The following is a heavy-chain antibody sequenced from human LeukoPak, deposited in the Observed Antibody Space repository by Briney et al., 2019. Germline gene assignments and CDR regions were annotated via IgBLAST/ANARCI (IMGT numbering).Heavy chain of an antibody. J-gene: IGHJ4*02. V-gene: IGHV3-21*01. CDR1: GFIFSSFR. D-gene: IGHD3-22*01. CDR3: ARNYYDSSGYYYAFDN. CDR2: ISSSGRLI. Sequence: GGSLRLSCAASGFIFSSFRMNWVRQAPGKGLECVSSISSSGRLIYYADSMKGRFTVSRDNAKNSLFLQLNSLRAEDTAVYYCARNYYDSSGYYYAFDNWGQGTLVTVSS.